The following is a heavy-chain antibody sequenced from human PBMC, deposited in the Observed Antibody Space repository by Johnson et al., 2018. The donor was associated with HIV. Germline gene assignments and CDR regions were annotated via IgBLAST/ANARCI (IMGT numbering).Heavy chain of an antibody. V-gene: IGHV3-33*08. CDR1: GFTFNSYA. Sequence: QVQLVESGGGVVQPGRSLRLSCAASGFTFNSYAMHWVRQAPGKGLEWVAFIRYDGSNKSYMDSVKGRFIISRDNAKNSLFLQMNSLRAEDTAVYYCAREIAAACVDTFDIWGQGTMVTVSS. D-gene: IGHD6-13*01. CDR3: AREIAAACVDTFDI. CDR2: IRYDGSNK. J-gene: IGHJ3*02.